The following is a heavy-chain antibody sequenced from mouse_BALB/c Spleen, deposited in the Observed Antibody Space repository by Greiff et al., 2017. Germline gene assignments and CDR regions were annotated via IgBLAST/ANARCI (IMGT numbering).Heavy chain of an antibody. Sequence: QVQLKESGAELARPGASVKLSCKASGYTFTSYWMQWVKQRPGQGLEWIGAIYPGDGDTRYTQKFKGKATLTADKSSSTAYMQLSSLASEDSAVYYCARWNYGNYAMDYWGQGTSVTVSS. V-gene: IGHV1-87*01. CDR2: IYPGDGDT. CDR1: GYTFTSYW. J-gene: IGHJ4*01. CDR3: ARWNYGNYAMDY. D-gene: IGHD1-1*01.